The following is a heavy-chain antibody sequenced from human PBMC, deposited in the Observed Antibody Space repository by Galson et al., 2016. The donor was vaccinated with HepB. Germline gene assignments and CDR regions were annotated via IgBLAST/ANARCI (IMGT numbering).Heavy chain of an antibody. D-gene: IGHD1-1*01. V-gene: IGHV3-48*04. CDR3: ARSVEGHFDY. CDR2: IRVYRAI. Sequence: SLRLSCAASGFTFSSYSMSWVRQAPGKGLEWVSYIRVYRAIYDADSVKGRFTISRDNARNSLYLQMNTLRTDDTAVYYCARSVEGHFDYWGQGILVTVSS. CDR1: GFTFSSYS. J-gene: IGHJ4*02.